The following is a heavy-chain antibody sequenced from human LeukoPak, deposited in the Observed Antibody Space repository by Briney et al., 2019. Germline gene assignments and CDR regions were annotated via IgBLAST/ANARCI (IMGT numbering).Heavy chain of an antibody. V-gene: IGHV4-31*03. Sequence: SETLSLTCTVSGTSISSGAYSWSCVRQRPGKGLEWNASVYYSRNTYNNPSLKRRGTISVDTSKNQFSLKLSSVTAADTAVYYCARTITILGALGYFDYWGQGTLVTVSS. CDR1: GTSISSGAYS. CDR3: ARTITILGALGYFDY. CDR2: VYYSRNT. D-gene: IGHD3-3*01. J-gene: IGHJ4*02.